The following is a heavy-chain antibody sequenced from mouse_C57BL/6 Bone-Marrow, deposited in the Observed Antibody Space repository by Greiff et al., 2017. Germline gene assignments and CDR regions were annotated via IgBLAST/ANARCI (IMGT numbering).Heavy chain of an antibody. J-gene: IGHJ3*01. Sequence: EVKLMESGGGLVKPGGSLKLSCAASGFTFSSYAMSWVRQTPEKRLEWVATISDGGSYTYYPDNVKGRFTIARDNAKNNLYLQMSHLKSEDTAMYYCARDNHFAYWGQGTLVTVSA. CDR1: GFTFSSYA. CDR3: ARDNHFAY. CDR2: ISDGGSYT. V-gene: IGHV5-4*01.